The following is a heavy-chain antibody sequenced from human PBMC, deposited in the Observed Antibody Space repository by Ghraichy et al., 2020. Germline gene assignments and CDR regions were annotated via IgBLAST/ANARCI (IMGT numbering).Heavy chain of an antibody. D-gene: IGHD6-13*01. J-gene: IGHJ3*02. CDR1: GGSFSGYY. CDR3: ARVEIEYSSSWYGAFDI. CDR2: INHSGST. Sequence: SQTLSLTCAVYGGSFSGYYWSWIRQPPGKGLEWIGEINHSGSTNYNPSLKSRVTISVDTSKNQFSLKLSSVTAADTAVYYCARVEIEYSSSWYGAFDIWGQGTMVTVSS. V-gene: IGHV4-34*01.